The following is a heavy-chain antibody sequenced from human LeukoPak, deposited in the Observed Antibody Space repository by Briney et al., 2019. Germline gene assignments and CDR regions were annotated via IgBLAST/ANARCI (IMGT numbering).Heavy chain of an antibody. CDR3: ASAVRLPEDAFDI. Sequence: GESLKISCKGSGYSFTSYWIGWVRQMPGKGLEWMGIIYPGDSDTRYSPSFQGQVTISADKSISTAYLQWSSLKASDTAVYYCASAVRLPEDAFDIWGQGTMVTVSS. D-gene: IGHD1-14*01. V-gene: IGHV5-51*01. CDR1: GYSFTSYW. J-gene: IGHJ3*02. CDR2: IYPGDSDT.